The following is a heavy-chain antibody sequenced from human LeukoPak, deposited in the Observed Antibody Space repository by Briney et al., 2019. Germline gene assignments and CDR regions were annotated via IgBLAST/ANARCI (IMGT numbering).Heavy chain of an antibody. V-gene: IGHV4-34*01. Sequence: PSETLSLTCAVYGGSFSGYYWGWIRQPPGKGLEWIGEINHSGSTNYNPSLKSRVTISVDTSKNQFSLKLSSVTAADTAVYYCARGRSEDTGWVDYWGQGTLVTVSS. CDR1: GGSFSGYY. CDR2: INHSGST. J-gene: IGHJ4*02. CDR3: ARGRSEDTGWVDY. D-gene: IGHD2-15*01.